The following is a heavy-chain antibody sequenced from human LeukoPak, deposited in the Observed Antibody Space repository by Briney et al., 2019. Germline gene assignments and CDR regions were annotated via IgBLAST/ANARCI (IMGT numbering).Heavy chain of an antibody. CDR2: IVVGSGTT. D-gene: IGHD6-13*01. CDR1: GGTFISYD. V-gene: IGHV1-58*02. CDR3: AADGWESSS. J-gene: IGHJ4*02. Sequence: SAVKVSCKASGGTFISYDISSVRQAPGHGLEWMGGIVVGSGTTSYAQKFQERVTITRDMSTSTAYMEPSSPRSEDTAVYYCAADGWESSSWGQGTLVTVSS.